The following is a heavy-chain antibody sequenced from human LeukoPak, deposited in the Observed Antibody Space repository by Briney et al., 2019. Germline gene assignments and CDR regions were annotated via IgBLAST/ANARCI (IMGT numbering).Heavy chain of an antibody. J-gene: IGHJ5*02. D-gene: IGHD2-15*01. V-gene: IGHV4-34*01. Sequence: PSETLSLTCAVYGGSFSGYYWSWIRQPPGKGLEWIGEINHSGSTNYNPSLKSRVTISVDTSKNQFSLKLSSVTAADTAVYYCARHAGLVRGQRRFDPWGQGTLVTVSS. CDR1: GGSFSGYY. CDR3: ARHAGLVRGQRRFDP. CDR2: INHSGST.